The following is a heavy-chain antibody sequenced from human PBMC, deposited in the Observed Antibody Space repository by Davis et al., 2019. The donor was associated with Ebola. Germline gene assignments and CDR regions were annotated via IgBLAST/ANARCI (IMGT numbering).Heavy chain of an antibody. CDR2: INPYSGNT. CDR1: GYTFTSYG. D-gene: IGHD6-19*01. V-gene: IGHV1-18*04. CDR3: ARDGEQWLPHYYGMDV. Sequence: ASVKVSCKASGYTFTSYGISWVRQAPGQGLEWTGWINPYSGNTNYAQKLQGRVTMTTDTSTTTAYMDLRILTSDDTAVYYCARDGEQWLPHYYGMDVWDQGTTVTVSS. J-gene: IGHJ6*02.